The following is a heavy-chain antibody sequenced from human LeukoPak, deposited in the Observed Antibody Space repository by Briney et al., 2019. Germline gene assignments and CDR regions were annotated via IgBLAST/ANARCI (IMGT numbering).Heavy chain of an antibody. Sequence: SETLSLTCTASGGFISTYYWSWIRQPPGKGLEWIGYIYYSGNTTYNPSLKSRVTISVDTSKNQFSLKLNSVTAADTAVYGYVYWGQGTLVTVSS. V-gene: IGHV4-59*08. CDR2: IYYSGNT. CDR3: VY. D-gene: IGHD5-12*01. CDR1: GGFISTYY. J-gene: IGHJ4*02.